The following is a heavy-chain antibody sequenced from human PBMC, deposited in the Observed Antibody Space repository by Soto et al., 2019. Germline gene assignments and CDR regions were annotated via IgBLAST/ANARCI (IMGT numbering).Heavy chain of an antibody. J-gene: IGHJ3*02. CDR1: GYTFTSYD. CDR3: ARGQEPGTIFGVVINGGMVFDI. CDR2: MNPNSGNT. V-gene: IGHV1-8*01. Sequence: ASVKVSCKASGYTFTSYDINWVRQATGQGLEWMGWMNPNSGNTGYAQKFQGRVTMTRNTSISTAYMELSSLRSEDRAVYYCARGQEPGTIFGVVINGGMVFDIWGKGKMVTVSS. D-gene: IGHD3-3*01.